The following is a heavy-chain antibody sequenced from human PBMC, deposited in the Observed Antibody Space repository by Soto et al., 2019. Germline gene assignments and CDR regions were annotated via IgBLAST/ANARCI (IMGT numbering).Heavy chain of an antibody. J-gene: IGHJ4*02. CDR1: GFTFSGFW. CDR2: INGDGSVT. Sequence: EVQLVESGGGLVQPGGSLRLSCTASGFTFSGFWMHWVRQAPGKGLVWVSRINGDGSVTNYADSVKGRFTISRDKAKNTLYLQINSLRVEDTAVYYWVRVKETSGWGAFDYWCQGALVTVSS. V-gene: IGHV3-74*01. D-gene: IGHD6-19*01. CDR3: VRVKETSGWGAFDY.